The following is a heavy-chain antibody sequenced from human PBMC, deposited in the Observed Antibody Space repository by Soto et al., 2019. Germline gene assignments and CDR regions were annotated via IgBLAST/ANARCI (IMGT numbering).Heavy chain of an antibody. Sequence: QVQLVQSGAEVKKPGSSVKVSCKASGGTFSSYAITWVRQAPGQGLEWMGGIIPIFGTANYAQTFQGRVTITAYESLTTAYMELSSLRSEDTSVYYFARDFPSSSSDPWGHGTLVTVSS. CDR2: IIPIFGTA. CDR3: ARDFPSSSSDP. CDR1: GGTFSSYA. V-gene: IGHV1-69*01. J-gene: IGHJ5*02.